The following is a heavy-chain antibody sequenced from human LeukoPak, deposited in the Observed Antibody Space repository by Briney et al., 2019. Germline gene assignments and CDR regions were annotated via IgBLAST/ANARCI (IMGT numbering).Heavy chain of an antibody. CDR1: GYTFTGYY. D-gene: IGHD6-13*01. J-gene: IGHJ5*02. Sequence: ASVKVSCKASGYTFTGYYMHWVRQAPGQGLEWMGWVNPNSGGTNYAQKFQGRVTMTRDTSISTAYMELSRLRSDDTAVYYCARDDRYSNTAFDPWGQGTLVTVSS. V-gene: IGHV1-2*02. CDR2: VNPNSGGT. CDR3: ARDDRYSNTAFDP.